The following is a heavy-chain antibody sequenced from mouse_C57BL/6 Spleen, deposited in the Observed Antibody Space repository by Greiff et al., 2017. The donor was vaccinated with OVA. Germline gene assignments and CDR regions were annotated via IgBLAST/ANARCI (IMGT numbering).Heavy chain of an antibody. J-gene: IGHJ1*03. CDR3: ARYDGYYEGYFDV. D-gene: IGHD2-3*01. CDR1: GYAFSSSW. V-gene: IGHV1-82*01. Sequence: QVHVKQSGPELVKPGASVKISCKASGYAFSSSWMNWVKQRPGKGLEWIGRIYPGDGDTNYNGKFKGKATLTADKSSSTAYMQLSSLTSEDSAVYFCARYDGYYEGYFDVWGTGTTVTVSS. CDR2: IYPGDGDT.